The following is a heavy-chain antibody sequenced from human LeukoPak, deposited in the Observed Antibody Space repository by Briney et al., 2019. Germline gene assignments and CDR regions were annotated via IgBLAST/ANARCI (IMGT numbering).Heavy chain of an antibody. Sequence: SETLSLTCTVSGGSVSSGSYYWSWIRQPPGKGLEWIGYIYYSGSTNYNPSLKSRVTISVDTSKNQFSLKLSSVTAADTAVYYCARGLGYCTNGVCYRWFVPWGQGTLVTVSS. V-gene: IGHV4-61*01. D-gene: IGHD2-8*01. CDR1: GGSVSSGSYY. CDR2: IYYSGST. J-gene: IGHJ5*02. CDR3: ARGLGYCTNGVCYRWFVP.